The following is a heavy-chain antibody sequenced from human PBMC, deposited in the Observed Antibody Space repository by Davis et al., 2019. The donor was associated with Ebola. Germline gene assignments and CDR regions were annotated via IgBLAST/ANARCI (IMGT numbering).Heavy chain of an antibody. CDR2: IYDSGRT. V-gene: IGHV4-59*11. CDR3: VRFGRGAY. D-gene: IGHD3-16*01. CDR1: DDSISSHY. J-gene: IGHJ4*02. Sequence: PSETLSLTCTVSDDSISSHYWNWIRQPPGKGLEWVGIIYDSGRTHYNPSLKSRVTISEDTSKNQFSLNLRSVTAADTAVYYCVRFGRGAYWGQGTLVTVSS.